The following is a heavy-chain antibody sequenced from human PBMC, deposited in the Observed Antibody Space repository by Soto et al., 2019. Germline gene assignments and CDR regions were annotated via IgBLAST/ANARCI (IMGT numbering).Heavy chain of an antibody. Sequence: ASVKVSCKASGYTFTGYYMHWVRQAPGQGLEWMGWINPNSGGTNYAQKFQERVTITRDMSTSTAYMQLSSLRSEDTAVYYCTTDKNGYTPRDPDYWGQGTLVTVPQ. V-gene: IGHV1-2*02. J-gene: IGHJ4*02. CDR3: TTDKNGYTPRDPDY. CDR1: GYTFTGYY. CDR2: INPNSGGT. D-gene: IGHD5-12*01.